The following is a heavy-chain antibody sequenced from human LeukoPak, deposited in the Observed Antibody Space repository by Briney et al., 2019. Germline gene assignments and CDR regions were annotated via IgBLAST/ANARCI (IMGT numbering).Heavy chain of an antibody. D-gene: IGHD6-13*01. CDR3: AGSIAAAGTKYFQH. V-gene: IGHV3-48*03. J-gene: IGHJ1*01. CDR1: GFTFSSYE. CDR2: ISSSGSTI. Sequence: PGGSLRLSCAASGFTFSSYEMNWVRQAPGKGLEWVSYISSSGSTIYYADSVKGRFTISRDNAKNSLYLQMNSLRAEDTAVYYCAGSIAAAGTKYFQHWGQGTLVTVSP.